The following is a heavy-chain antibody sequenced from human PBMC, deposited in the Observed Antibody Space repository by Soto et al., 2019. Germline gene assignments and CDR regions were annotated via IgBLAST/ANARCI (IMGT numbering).Heavy chain of an antibody. D-gene: IGHD3-22*01. CDR1: GFSFSSYV. CDR3: AKDHYYDSSGYLNYFEY. Sequence: LRLSCAASGFSFSSYVMSWVRQAPGKGLEWVSSISGSSSSTYYADSVKGRFTISRDNSKNTLYLQMNSLRAEDTAVYYCAKDHYYDSSGYLNYFEYWGQGTLVTVSS. J-gene: IGHJ4*02. V-gene: IGHV3-23*01. CDR2: ISGSSSST.